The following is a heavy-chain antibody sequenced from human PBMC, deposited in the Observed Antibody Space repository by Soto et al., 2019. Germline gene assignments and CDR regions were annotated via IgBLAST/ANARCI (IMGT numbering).Heavy chain of an antibody. V-gene: IGHV3-30*18. CDR1: GFTFSSYG. D-gene: IGHD6-19*01. CDR2: ISYDGSNK. J-gene: IGHJ6*02. Sequence: QVQLVESGGGVVQPGRSLRLSCAASGFTFSSYGMHWVRQAPGKGLEWVAVISYDGSNKYYADSVKGRFTISRDNSKNTLYLQMNRLRAEDTAVYYCAKVIAVAGTYYYGMDVWGQGPKVTVSS. CDR3: AKVIAVAGTYYYGMDV.